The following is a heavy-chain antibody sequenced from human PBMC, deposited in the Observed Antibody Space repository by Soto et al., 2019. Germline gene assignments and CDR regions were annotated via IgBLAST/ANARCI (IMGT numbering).Heavy chain of an antibody. CDR3: AREGDCSGGSCYAGGTKYYYGMDV. CDR1: GFTFSDHY. J-gene: IGHJ6*02. CDR2: TRNKANSYTT. Sequence: EVQLVESGGGLVQPGGSLRLSCAASGFTFSDHYMDWVRQAPGKGLEWVGRTRNKANSYTTEYAASVKGRFTISRDDSKNSLYLQMNSLKTEDTAVYYCAREGDCSGGSCYAGGTKYYYGMDVWGQGTTVTVSS. V-gene: IGHV3-72*01. D-gene: IGHD2-15*01.